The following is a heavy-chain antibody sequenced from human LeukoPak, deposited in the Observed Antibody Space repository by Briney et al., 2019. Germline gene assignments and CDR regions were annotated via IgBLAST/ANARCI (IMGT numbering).Heavy chain of an antibody. CDR2: FDPEDGET. V-gene: IGHV1-24*01. J-gene: IGHJ4*02. CDR1: GYTLTELS. D-gene: IGHD3-22*01. Sequence: ASVKVSCKVSGYTLTELSMHWVRQAPGKGLEWMGGFDPEDGETIYAQKFQGRVTMTEDTSTDTAYMELSSLRSEDTAVYYCATAHHYYDSSGGFDYWGQGTLVTVSS. CDR3: ATAHHYYDSSGGFDY.